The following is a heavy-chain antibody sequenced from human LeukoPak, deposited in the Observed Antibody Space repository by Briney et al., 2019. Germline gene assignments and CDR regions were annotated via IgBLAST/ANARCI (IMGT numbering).Heavy chain of an antibody. D-gene: IGHD2-2*01. Sequence: PSETLSLTCTVSGGSISSSSYYWGWIRQPPGKGLEWIGEINHSGSTNYNPSLKSRVTISVDTSKNQFSLKLSSVTAADTAVYYCARARSTSPFDPWGQGTLVTVSS. J-gene: IGHJ5*02. CDR1: GGSISSSSYY. V-gene: IGHV4-39*07. CDR3: ARARSTSPFDP. CDR2: INHSGST.